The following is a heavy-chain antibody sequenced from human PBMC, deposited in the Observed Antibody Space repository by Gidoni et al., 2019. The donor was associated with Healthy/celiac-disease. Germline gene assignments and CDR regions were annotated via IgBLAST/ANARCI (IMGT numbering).Heavy chain of an antibody. CDR1: GGSFSGYY. CDR2: INHSGST. J-gene: IGHJ6*02. Sequence: QVQLQQWGAGLLKPSETLSLTCAVYGGSFSGYYWSWIRQPPGKGLEWIGEINHSGSTNYNPSLKSRVTISVDTSKNQFSLKLSSVTAADTAVYYCARRAITMVRGVIIPYYYYYGMDVWGQGTTVTVSS. D-gene: IGHD3-10*01. V-gene: IGHV4-34*01. CDR3: ARRAITMVRGVIIPYYYYYGMDV.